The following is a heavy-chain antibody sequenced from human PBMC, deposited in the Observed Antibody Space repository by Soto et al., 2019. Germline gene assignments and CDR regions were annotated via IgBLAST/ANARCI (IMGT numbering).Heavy chain of an antibody. Sequence: ASVQVSCKASGYTFTSYYMHWVRQAPGQGLEWMGLINPSGGSTSYAQKFQGRVTMTRDTSTSTVYMELSSLRSEDTAVYYCASDYSSGWSDSNYYYGMDVWGQGTTVTVSS. J-gene: IGHJ6*02. D-gene: IGHD6-19*01. CDR3: ASDYSSGWSDSNYYYGMDV. V-gene: IGHV1-46*01. CDR2: INPSGGST. CDR1: GYTFTSYY.